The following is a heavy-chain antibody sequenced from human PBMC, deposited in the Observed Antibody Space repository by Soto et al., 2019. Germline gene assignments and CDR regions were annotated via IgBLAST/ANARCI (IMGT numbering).Heavy chain of an antibody. CDR3: ARDPGYSSGWPTPYFDY. CDR2: IYYSGST. CDR1: GGSVSSGSYY. Sequence: AETLSLTCTVSGGSVSSGSYYWSWIRQPPGKGLEWIGYIYYSGSTNYNPSLKSRVTISVDTSKNQFSLKLSSVTAADTAVYYCARDPGYSSGWPTPYFDYWGQGTLVTVSS. V-gene: IGHV4-61*01. J-gene: IGHJ4*02. D-gene: IGHD6-19*01.